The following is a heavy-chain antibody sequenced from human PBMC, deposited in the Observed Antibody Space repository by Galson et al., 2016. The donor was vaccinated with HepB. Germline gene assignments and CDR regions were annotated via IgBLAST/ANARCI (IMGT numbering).Heavy chain of an antibody. CDR1: GFSLTPGGVG. D-gene: IGHD3-16*02. CDR3: ARRIIASQHIPFDY. CDR2: LYLDDDT. V-gene: IGHV2-5*02. J-gene: IGHJ4*02. Sequence: PPLVQPTHPRTLTCPFSGFSLTPGGVGVGWSRHPPGKALEWLALLYLDDDTRYSPPLKTRPTITKDTSKTQIVLTMTIMDPVDTATYCCARRIIASQHIPFDYWGQGTLVTVSS.